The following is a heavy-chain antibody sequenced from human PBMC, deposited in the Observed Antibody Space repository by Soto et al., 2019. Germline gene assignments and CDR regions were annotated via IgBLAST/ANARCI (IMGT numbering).Heavy chain of an antibody. Sequence: EVQLLESGGGLVHPGGSLRLSCAASGFTFSSYVMSWVRQAPGKGLEWVSAISGRGGSAYYADSVKGRFTISRDNSKNTLYLQINSLRAEDTAVYYCAKGYRGYVPDAFHIWGQGTMVTVSS. V-gene: IGHV3-23*01. J-gene: IGHJ3*02. CDR3: AKGYRGYVPDAFHI. CDR1: GFTFSSYV. CDR2: ISGRGGSA. D-gene: IGHD5-12*01.